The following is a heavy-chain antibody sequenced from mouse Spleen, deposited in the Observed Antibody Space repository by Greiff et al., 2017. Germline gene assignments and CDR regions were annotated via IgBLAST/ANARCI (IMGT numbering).Heavy chain of an antibody. D-gene: IGHD2-14*01. CDR3: ERSDYGYERYFDV. Sequence: EVKLQESGGGLVQPGGSRKLSCAASGFTFSSFGMHWVRQAPEKGLEWVAYISSGSSTIYYADTVKGRFTISRDNPKNTLFLQMTSLRSEDTAVYYCERSDYGYERYFDVWGAGTTVTVSS. CDR1: GFTFSSFG. V-gene: IGHV5-17*02. CDR2: ISSGSSTI. J-gene: IGHJ1*01.